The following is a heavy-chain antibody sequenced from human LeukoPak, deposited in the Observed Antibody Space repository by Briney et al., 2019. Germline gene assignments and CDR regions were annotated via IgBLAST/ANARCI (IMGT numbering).Heavy chain of an antibody. D-gene: IGHD6-13*01. J-gene: IGHJ4*02. CDR3: ARDLGAAGYSCGY. V-gene: IGHV1-46*02. CDR1: GGTFNSHL. CDR2: INPSGGST. Sequence: ASVKVSCKTSGGTFNSHLFSWVRQAPGQGLEWMGIINPSGGSTSYAQKFQGRVTMTRDTSTSTVYMELSSLRSEDTAVYYCARDLGAAGYSCGYWGQGTLVTVSS.